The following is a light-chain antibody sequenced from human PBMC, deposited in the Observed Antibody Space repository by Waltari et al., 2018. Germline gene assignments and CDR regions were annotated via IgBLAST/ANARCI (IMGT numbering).Light chain of an antibody. V-gene: IGLV3-1*01. J-gene: IGLJ3*02. CDR1: ILGHKN. CDR3: QAWDSNTV. CDR2: EDN. Sequence: SFELTQPPSVSVSPGQTATIPCSGAILGHKNSCWYQQKPGQSPVLDIYEDNKRPSGMPERFSGSNSGNTATLTSSGTQSLDEADYYCQAWDSNTVFGGGTKLTVL.